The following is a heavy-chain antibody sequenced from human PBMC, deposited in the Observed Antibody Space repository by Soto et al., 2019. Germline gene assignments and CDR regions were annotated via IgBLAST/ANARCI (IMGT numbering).Heavy chain of an antibody. CDR2: ISSSSSTI. V-gene: IGHV3-48*01. J-gene: IGHJ4*02. Sequence: GGSLRLSCAASGFTFSSYSMNWVRQAPGKGLEWVSYISSSSSTIYYADSVKGRFTISRDNPKNSLYLQMNSLRAEDTAVYYCARDCSSTSCYGGDYWGQGTLVTVSS. D-gene: IGHD2-2*01. CDR1: GFTFSSYS. CDR3: ARDCSSTSCYGGDY.